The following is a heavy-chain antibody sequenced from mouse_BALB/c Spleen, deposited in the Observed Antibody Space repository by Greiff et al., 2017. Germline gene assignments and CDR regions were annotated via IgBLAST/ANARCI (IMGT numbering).Heavy chain of an antibody. D-gene: IGHD2-3*01. Sequence: VKVEESGPGLVAPSQSLSITCTVSGFSLTSYGVHWVRQPPGKGLEWLGVIWAGGSTNYNSALMSRLSISKDNSKSQVFLKMNSLQTDDTAMYYCARDPPYDGYSYFDYWGQGTTLTVSS. CDR3: ARDPPYDGYSYFDY. CDR2: IWAGGST. CDR1: GFSLTSYG. V-gene: IGHV2-9*02. J-gene: IGHJ2*01.